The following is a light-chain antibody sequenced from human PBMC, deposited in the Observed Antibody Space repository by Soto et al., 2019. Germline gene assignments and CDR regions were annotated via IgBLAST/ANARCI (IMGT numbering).Light chain of an antibody. Sequence: QSALTQPRSVSGSPGQSVTISCTGTSSDVGGYNYVSWYQQHPGKAPKLMIYDVSKRPSGVPDRFSASKSGNTASLTISGLQAEDEADYYCCSFAGSFTDVFGTGTKLIVL. J-gene: IGLJ1*01. CDR1: SSDVGGYNY. V-gene: IGLV2-11*01. CDR3: CSFAGSFTDV. CDR2: DVS.